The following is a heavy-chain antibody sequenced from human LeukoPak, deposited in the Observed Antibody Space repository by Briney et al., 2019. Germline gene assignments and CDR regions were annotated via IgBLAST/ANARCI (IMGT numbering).Heavy chain of an antibody. CDR2: IYYSGST. CDR3: ASLRERSYYARGFDY. Sequence: SETLSLTCTVSGDSIYTSSYYWGWVRQSPGRGLEWIGNIYYSGSTYYKSSLKSRVTISVDTSKNQFSLKLSSVTAADTAVYYCASLRERSYYARGFDYWGQGTLVTVSS. D-gene: IGHD1-26*01. J-gene: IGHJ4*02. CDR1: GDSIYTSSYY. V-gene: IGHV4-39*01.